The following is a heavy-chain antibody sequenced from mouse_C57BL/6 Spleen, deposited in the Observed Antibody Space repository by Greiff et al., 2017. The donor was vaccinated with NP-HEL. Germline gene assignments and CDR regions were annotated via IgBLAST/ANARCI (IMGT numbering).Heavy chain of an antibody. J-gene: IGHJ4*01. CDR1: GYTFTSYG. V-gene: IGHV1-81*01. CDR2: IYPRSGNT. Sequence: QVQLQQSGAELARPGASVKLSCKASGYTFTSYGISWVKQRTGQGLEWIGEIYPRSGNTYYNEKFKGKATLTADKSSSTAYMELRSLTSEDSAVYVCARSYYYGSYYYAMDYWGQGTSVTVSS. CDR3: ARSYYYGSYYYAMDY. D-gene: IGHD1-1*01.